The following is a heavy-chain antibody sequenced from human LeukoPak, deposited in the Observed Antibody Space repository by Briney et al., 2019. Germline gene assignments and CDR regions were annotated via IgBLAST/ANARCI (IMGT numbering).Heavy chain of an antibody. CDR1: GFTFSNYA. CDR2: ISGSGTST. D-gene: IGHD3-22*01. CDR3: ASRNYYDSSGYYYYYFGY. Sequence: PGGSLRLSCAASGFTFSNYAMSWVRQAPGKGLEWVSGISGSGTSTYYADSVKGRFTISRDNSKNTLYLQMNSLRAEDTAVYYCASRNYYDSSGYYYYYFGYWGQGILVTVSS. V-gene: IGHV3-23*01. J-gene: IGHJ4*02.